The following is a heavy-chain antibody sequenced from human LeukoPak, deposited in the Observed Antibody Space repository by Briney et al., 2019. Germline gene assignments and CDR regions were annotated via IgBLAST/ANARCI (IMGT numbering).Heavy chain of an antibody. CDR3: ARMYSGGGFDY. CDR2: IFPGDSDP. CDR1: GYSFASYW. Sequence: KPGKSLKISCQGSGYSFASYWIGWVRQRPGKGLEWMGIIFPGDSDPIYSPSFQGQVTISVDKSTNTAYLQWTSLRASDTAMYYCARMYSGGGFDYWGPGTLVTVSS. D-gene: IGHD6-25*01. V-gene: IGHV5-51*01. J-gene: IGHJ4*02.